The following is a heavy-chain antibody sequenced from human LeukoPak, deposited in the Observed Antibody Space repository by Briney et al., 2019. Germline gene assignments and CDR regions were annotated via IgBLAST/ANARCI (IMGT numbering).Heavy chain of an antibody. CDR3: ANQAPGQKRWLQTWSPYYYYYMDV. J-gene: IGHJ6*03. V-gene: IGHV3-23*01. CDR1: GFSFSNYG. CDR2: ITGNGATT. Sequence: GGSLRLSCAASGFSFSNYGMNWVRQAPGKGLEWVSGITGNGATTYYADSVKGRFTISRDNSRNTVYLQMNSLRAEDTAVYYCANQAPGQKRWLQTWSPYYYYYMDVWGKGTTVTISS. D-gene: IGHD5-24*01.